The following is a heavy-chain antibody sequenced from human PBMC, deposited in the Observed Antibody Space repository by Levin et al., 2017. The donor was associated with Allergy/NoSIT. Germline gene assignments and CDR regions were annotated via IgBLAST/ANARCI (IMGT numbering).Heavy chain of an antibody. Sequence: SQTLSLTCVVYGGSFSDYYWSWIRQPPGKGLEWIGEINHSGSTNYNPSLKSRVTISVDTSKNQFSLKLSSVTAADTAVYYCARGRKLRFLEWLYRFDFWGQGALVTVSS. D-gene: IGHD3-3*01. J-gene: IGHJ4*02. V-gene: IGHV4-34*01. CDR2: INHSGST. CDR1: GGSFSDYY. CDR3: ARGRKLRFLEWLYRFDF.